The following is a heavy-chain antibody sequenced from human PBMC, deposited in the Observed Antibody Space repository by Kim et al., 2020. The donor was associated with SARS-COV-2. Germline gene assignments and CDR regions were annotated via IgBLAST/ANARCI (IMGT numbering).Heavy chain of an antibody. V-gene: IGHV3-30*02. D-gene: IGHD2-15*01. CDR3: AKARVGGNAGWYFDL. Sequence: DSVGGRFTNSRDNSKNTLFLQMGSLRPEDTAVYYCAKARVGGNAGWYFDLWGRGTLVTVSS. J-gene: IGHJ2*01.